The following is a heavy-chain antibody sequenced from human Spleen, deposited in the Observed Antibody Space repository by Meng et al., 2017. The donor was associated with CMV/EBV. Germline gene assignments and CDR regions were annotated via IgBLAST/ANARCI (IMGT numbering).Heavy chain of an antibody. CDR1: GFTFSSYA. CDR3: AKEYSPYYYYYYGMDV. D-gene: IGHD5-18*01. V-gene: IGHV3-23*01. Sequence: GESLKISCAASGFTFSSYAMHWVRQAPGKGLEWVSSISGSGGSTYYSDSVEGRFTISRDTFKNTVYLQMNSLRAEDTAVYYCAKEYSPYYYYYYGMDVWGQGTTVTVSS. J-gene: IGHJ6*02. CDR2: ISGSGGST.